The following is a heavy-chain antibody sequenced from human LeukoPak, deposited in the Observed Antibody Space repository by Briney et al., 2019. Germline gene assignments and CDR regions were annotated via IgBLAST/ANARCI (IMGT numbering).Heavy chain of an antibody. Sequence: GGSLRLSCAASGFTFSSYWMSWVRQAPGKGLEWAANIKQDGSEKYYVDSVKGRFTISRDNAKNSLYLQMNSLRAEDAAVYYCARASITMARGELVFYFDYWGQGTLVTVSS. CDR2: IKQDGSEK. CDR3: ARASITMARGELVFYFDY. J-gene: IGHJ4*02. V-gene: IGHV3-7*01. CDR1: GFTFSSYW. D-gene: IGHD3-10*01.